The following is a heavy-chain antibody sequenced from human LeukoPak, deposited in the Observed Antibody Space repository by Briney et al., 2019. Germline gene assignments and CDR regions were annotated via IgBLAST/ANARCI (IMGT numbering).Heavy chain of an antibody. CDR3: AKVPGTESYYYDSSAQGAFDI. D-gene: IGHD3-22*01. CDR1: GFTFSSYG. Sequence: GGSLRLSCAASGFTFSSYGMHWVRQAPGPGLEWVAVISYDGSIKYYADSVKGRFTISRDNSKNTLYLQMNSLRAEDTAVYYCAKVPGTESYYYDSSAQGAFDIWGQGTMVTVSS. V-gene: IGHV3-30*18. CDR2: ISYDGSIK. J-gene: IGHJ3*02.